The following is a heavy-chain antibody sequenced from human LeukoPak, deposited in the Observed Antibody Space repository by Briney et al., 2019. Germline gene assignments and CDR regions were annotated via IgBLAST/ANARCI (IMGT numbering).Heavy chain of an antibody. CDR1: GGSFSGYY. CDR3: ARGRSDYVWGSYRRFDY. J-gene: IGHJ4*02. D-gene: IGHD3-16*02. V-gene: IGHV4-34*01. Sequence: PSETLSLTCAVYGGSFSGYYWSWIRQPPGKGLEWIGEINHSGSTNYNPSLKSLVTISVDTSKNQFSLKLSSVTAADTAVYYCARGRSDYVWGSYRRFDYWGQGTLVTVSS. CDR2: INHSGST.